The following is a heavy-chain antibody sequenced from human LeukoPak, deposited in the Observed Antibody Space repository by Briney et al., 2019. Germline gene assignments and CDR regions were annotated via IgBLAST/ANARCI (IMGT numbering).Heavy chain of an antibody. CDR1: GFALSSYT. D-gene: IGHD5-18*01. V-gene: IGHV3-21*06. J-gene: IGHJ4*02. Sequence: KPGGSLRLSCEATGFALSSYTMNWVRQAPGKGLEWVASISSSSGDKDYADSMKGRFTISRDNAGNSLFLQMNSLRAEDTAVYYCARETFVDTAMVYDYWGQGTLVTVSS. CDR2: ISSSSGDK. CDR3: ARETFVDTAMVYDY.